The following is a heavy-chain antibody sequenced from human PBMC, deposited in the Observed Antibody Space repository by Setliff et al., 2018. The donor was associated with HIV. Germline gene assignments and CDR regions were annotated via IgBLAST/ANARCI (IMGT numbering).Heavy chain of an antibody. Sequence: SETLSLTCAVYGGSFSGHYWNWFRQPPGKGLEWIGEINHSGSTNYKSSLKSRVTISADTSKRQFSLKLSSVTAADTAVYYCARLGYNYDSSGHGIWGQGTLVTVSS. CDR1: GGSFSGHY. V-gene: IGHV4-34*01. CDR2: INHSGST. J-gene: IGHJ4*02. D-gene: IGHD3-22*01. CDR3: ARLGYNYDSSGHGI.